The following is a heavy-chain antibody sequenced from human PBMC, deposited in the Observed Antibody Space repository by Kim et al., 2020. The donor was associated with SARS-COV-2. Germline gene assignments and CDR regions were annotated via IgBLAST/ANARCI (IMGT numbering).Heavy chain of an antibody. CDR1: GFTFSSYS. V-gene: IGHV3-21*01. D-gene: IGHD6-19*01. Sequence: LSLTCAASGFTFSSYSMNWVRQAPGKGLEWISSISSSGSYIYYADSMKGRFTISRDNARASLYLQMNSLRAEDTAVYYCARVLTSGWSYFDYSGQGT. CDR2: ISSSGSYI. J-gene: IGHJ4*02. CDR3: ARVLTSGWSYFDY.